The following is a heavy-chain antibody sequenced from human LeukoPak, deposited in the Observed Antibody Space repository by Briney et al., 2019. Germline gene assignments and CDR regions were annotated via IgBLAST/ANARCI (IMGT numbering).Heavy chain of an antibody. D-gene: IGHD4-23*01. CDR3: ARGSVVIPRDYYFDY. CDR1: GFTFSSYA. CDR2: ISYDGSNK. J-gene: IGHJ4*02. Sequence: PGGSLRLPCAASGFTFSSYAMHWVRQAPGKGLEWVAVISYDGSNKYYADSVKGRFTISRDNSRNTLYLQMNSLRAEDTAVYYCARGSVVIPRDYYFDYWGQGTLVTVSS. V-gene: IGHV3-30-3*01.